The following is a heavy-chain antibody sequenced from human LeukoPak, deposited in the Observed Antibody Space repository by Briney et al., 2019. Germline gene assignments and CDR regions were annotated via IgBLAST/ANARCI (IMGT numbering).Heavy chain of an antibody. J-gene: IGHJ5*02. Sequence: PSGTLSLTCAVSGGSISNSNWWSWVRQPPGKGLEWIGEIYHSGSTSYNPSLKSRVTISVDTSKNQFSLKLSSVTAADTAVYYCARHHPDYYDLLAGSYNWFDPWGQGTLVTVSS. V-gene: IGHV4-4*02. D-gene: IGHD3-9*01. CDR2: IYHSGST. CDR3: ARHHPDYYDLLAGSYNWFDP. CDR1: GGSISNSNW.